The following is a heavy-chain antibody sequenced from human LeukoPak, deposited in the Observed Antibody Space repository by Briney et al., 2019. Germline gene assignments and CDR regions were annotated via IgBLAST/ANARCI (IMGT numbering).Heavy chain of an antibody. V-gene: IGHV4-61*01. CDR3: ASVFSSSWKSDY. J-gene: IGHJ4*02. CDR2: IYYSGSA. D-gene: IGHD6-13*01. CDR1: GGSFSSGSYY. Sequence: SETLSLTCTVSGGSFSSGSYYWGWLRQPPGTGLEWVGYIYYSGSANYNPSLKSRVTISVDTSKNQFSLKLSSVTAADTAVYYCASVFSSSWKSDYWGQGTLVTVSS.